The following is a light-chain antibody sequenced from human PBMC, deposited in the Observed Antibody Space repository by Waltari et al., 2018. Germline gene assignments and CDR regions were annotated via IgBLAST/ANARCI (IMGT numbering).Light chain of an antibody. Sequence: EIVLTQSPATLSLSPGERATLSCRTSQSVNSYLSWYQHKPGQAPRLPIYDASNRATGIPARFSGSGSGTDFTLTISSLEPDDFALYYCQQRFTWPSITFGQGTRLEIK. J-gene: IGKJ5*01. CDR3: QQRFTWPSIT. V-gene: IGKV3-11*01. CDR2: DAS. CDR1: QSVNSY.